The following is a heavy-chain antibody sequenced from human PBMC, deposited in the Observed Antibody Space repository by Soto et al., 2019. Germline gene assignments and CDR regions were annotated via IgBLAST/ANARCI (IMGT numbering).Heavy chain of an antibody. CDR1: GYSFASYW. Sequence: GESLKMSFQGSGYSFASYWIGLVRPMPGKDLEWMGIIYPGDSDTRYSPSFQGQVNNSAGKFLRHADPQWTRLKASVKALYYFARCPSFTLGFYYAYMDNWGQGTPVTVSS. D-gene: IGHD1-26*01. CDR3: ARCPSFTLGFYYAYMDN. V-gene: IGHV5-51*01. J-gene: IGHJ4*01. CDR2: IYPGDSDT.